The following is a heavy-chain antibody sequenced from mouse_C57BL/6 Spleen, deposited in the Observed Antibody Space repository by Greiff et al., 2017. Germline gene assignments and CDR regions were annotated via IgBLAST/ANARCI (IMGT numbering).Heavy chain of an antibody. D-gene: IGHD4-1*01. J-gene: IGHJ2*01. CDR2: YPGSGNTY. V-gene: IGHV1-83*01. CDR1: YTFTDYYM. Sequence: VQLQQSGPELVKPGASVKMSCKASGYTFTDYYMHWVKQKPGKGLEWIGEIYPGSGNTYYNEKFKGKATLTADTSSSTAYMPLRSLTSEDSAVYFCARQANWDVDYWGQGTTLTVSS. CDR3: RQANWDVDY.